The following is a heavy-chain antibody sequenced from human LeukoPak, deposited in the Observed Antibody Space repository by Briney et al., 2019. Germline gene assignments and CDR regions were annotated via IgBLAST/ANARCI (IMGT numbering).Heavy chain of an antibody. J-gene: IGHJ3*02. D-gene: IGHD3-10*01. Sequence: ASVKVSCKVSGYTLTELSMHWVRQSPGKGLEWMGGFDPEDGETIYAQKFQGRVTMTEDTSTDTAYMELSSLRSEDTAVYYCVTTHYYGSGSYPNEAFDIWGQGTMVTVSS. CDR3: VTTHYYGSGSYPNEAFDI. CDR2: FDPEDGET. CDR1: GYTLTELS. V-gene: IGHV1-24*01.